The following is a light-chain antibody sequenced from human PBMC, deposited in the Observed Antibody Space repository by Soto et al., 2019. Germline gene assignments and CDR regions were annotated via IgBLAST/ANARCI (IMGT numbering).Light chain of an antibody. CDR1: SGDVGNYNY. J-gene: IGLJ1*01. CDR3: SSYTTSSTYV. CDR2: EVS. V-gene: IGLV2-14*01. Sequence: QSALPQPASVSGSPGQSITISCIGTSGDVGNYNYVSWYQQHPGKVPKLMIYEVSNRPSGVSHRFSGSKSGNTASLTISGLQAEDEADYYCSSYTTSSTYVFGTGTKVTV.